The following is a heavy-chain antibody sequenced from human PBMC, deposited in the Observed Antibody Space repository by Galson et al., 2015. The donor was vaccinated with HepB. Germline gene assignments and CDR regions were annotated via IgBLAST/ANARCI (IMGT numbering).Heavy chain of an antibody. CDR2: IIPIFGTA. D-gene: IGHD6-13*01. J-gene: IGHJ4*02. CDR1: GGTFSSYA. Sequence: SVKVSCKASGGTFSSYAISWVRQAPGQGLEWMGGIIPIFGTANYAQKFQGRVTITADESTSTAYMELSSLRSEDTAVYYCAREPDSPHIAAAGTGDYWGQGTLVTVSS. CDR3: AREPDSPHIAAAGTGDY. V-gene: IGHV1-69*13.